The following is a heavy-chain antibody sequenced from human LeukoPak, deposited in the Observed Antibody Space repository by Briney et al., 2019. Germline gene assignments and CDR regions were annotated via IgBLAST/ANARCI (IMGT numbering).Heavy chain of an antibody. CDR2: IKQHGNEK. CDR3: ARVRGGYYFDY. CDR1: GFIFSSYW. J-gene: IGHJ4*02. Sequence: PGGSLRLSCAASGFIFSSYWMTWVRQAPGKGLEWVANIKQHGNEKYYVDSVKGRFTLSRENAKNSLHLQMNSLRAEDTAVYYCARVRGGYYFDYWGQGTLVTVSS. V-gene: IGHV3-7*05. D-gene: IGHD3-16*01.